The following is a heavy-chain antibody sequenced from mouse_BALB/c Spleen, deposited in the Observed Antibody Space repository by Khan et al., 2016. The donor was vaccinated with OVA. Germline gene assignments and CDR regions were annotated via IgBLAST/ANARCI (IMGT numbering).Heavy chain of an antibody. CDR3: ARDGAYYGNGGWFTY. V-gene: IGHV1-4*01. CDR2: INPSSGYT. J-gene: IGHJ3*01. D-gene: IGHD2-10*01. Sequence: QVQLQQSGAELARPGASVKMSCKASGYTFTSYTIHWIKQRPGQGLEWIGYINPSSGYTNYNQKFKDKATLTADKSSTTAYMQLSSLTSDDSAVYYCARDGAYYGNGGWFTYWGQGTLDTVSA. CDR1: GYTFTSYT.